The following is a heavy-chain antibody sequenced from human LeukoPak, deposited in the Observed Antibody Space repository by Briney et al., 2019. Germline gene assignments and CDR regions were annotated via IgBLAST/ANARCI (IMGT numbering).Heavy chain of an antibody. CDR3: ARGRYGNYHFDY. D-gene: IGHD4-17*01. CDR1: GFTVSSNY. J-gene: IGHJ4*02. V-gene: IGHV3-66*01. Sequence: GGSLRLSCAASGFTVSSNYMSWVRQAPGKGLEWVSVIYLGGTTYYSDSVKGRFSISRDNSKNTVYLQINSLRAEDTAVYFCARGRYGNYHFDYWGQGPLVTVSS. CDR2: IYLGGTT.